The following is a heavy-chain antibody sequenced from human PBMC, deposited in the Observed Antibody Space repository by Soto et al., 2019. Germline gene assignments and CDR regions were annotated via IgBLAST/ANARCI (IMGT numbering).Heavy chain of an antibody. CDR3: ASFEWSSVFDY. CDR1: GYSFTSHG. D-gene: IGHD3-3*01. CDR2: ISTYNGDT. Sequence: ASGKVSCKASGYSFTSHGISWVRQAPGQGLEWMGWISTYNGDTNYAQNVQGRVTMTRDTSTSTAYMEVSSVTSDDTAVYYCASFEWSSVFDYWGQGTLVTVSS. V-gene: IGHV1-18*04. J-gene: IGHJ4*02.